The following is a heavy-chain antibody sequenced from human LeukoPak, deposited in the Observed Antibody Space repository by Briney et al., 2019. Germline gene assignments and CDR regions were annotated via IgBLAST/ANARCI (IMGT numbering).Heavy chain of an antibody. CDR1: GGSISSCDYY. Sequence: PSQTLTLTCTVSGGSISSCDYYWSWIPQPPGKGLEWIGYIYYSGSTYYNPSLKSRVTISVDTSKNQFSLKLSSVTAADTAVYYCARVADYHGSGSYYNLPIYFDYWGQGTLVTVSS. D-gene: IGHD3-10*01. CDR2: IYYSGST. J-gene: IGHJ4*02. CDR3: ARVADYHGSGSYYNLPIYFDY. V-gene: IGHV4-30-4*01.